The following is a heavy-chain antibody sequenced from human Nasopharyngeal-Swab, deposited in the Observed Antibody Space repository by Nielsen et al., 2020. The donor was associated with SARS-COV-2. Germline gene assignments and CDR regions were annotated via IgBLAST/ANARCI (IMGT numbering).Heavy chain of an antibody. D-gene: IGHD3-3*01. J-gene: IGHJ4*02. CDR2: IKSKTDGGTT. Sequence: WIRQPPGKGLEWVGRIKSKTDGGTTDYAAPVKGRFTISRDDSKNTLYLQMNSLKTEDTAVYYCTTAITIFGVVIPGGYWGQGTLVTVSS. V-gene: IGHV3-15*01. CDR3: TTAITIFGVVIPGGY.